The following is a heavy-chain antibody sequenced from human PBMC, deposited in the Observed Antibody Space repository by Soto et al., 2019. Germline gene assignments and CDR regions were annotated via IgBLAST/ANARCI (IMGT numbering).Heavy chain of an antibody. CDR3: AKGDSLYDFWSGYYLRWFDP. J-gene: IGHJ5*02. D-gene: IGHD3-3*01. V-gene: IGHV3-23*01. CDR2: ISGSGGST. Sequence: GGSLRLSCAASGFTFSSYAMSWVRQAPGKGLEWVSAISGSGGSTYYADSVKGRFTISRDNSKNTLYLQMNSLRAEDTAVYYCAKGDSLYDFWSGYYLRWFDPWGQGTLVTVSS. CDR1: GFTFSSYA.